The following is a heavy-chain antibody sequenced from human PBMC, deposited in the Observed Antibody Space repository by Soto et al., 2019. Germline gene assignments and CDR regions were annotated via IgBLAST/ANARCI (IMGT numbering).Heavy chain of an antibody. D-gene: IGHD3-10*01. CDR1: GYTFTSYY. V-gene: IGHV1-46*01. CDR2: INPSGDTT. J-gene: IGHJ6*02. Sequence: ASVKVSCKASGYTFTSYYMHWVRQAPGQGLEWMGIINPSGDTTGYAQRFQGRVTMTKDTSTSTVYMELSSLRSEDTAVYYCARILGDWFSGNDYYRMLVWGPAPTVTDS. CDR3: ARILGDWFSGNDYYRMLV.